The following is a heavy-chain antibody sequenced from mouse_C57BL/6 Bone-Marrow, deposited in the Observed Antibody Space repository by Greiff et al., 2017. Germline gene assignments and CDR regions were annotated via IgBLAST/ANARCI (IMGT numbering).Heavy chain of an antibody. J-gene: IGHJ3*01. V-gene: IGHV1-54*01. D-gene: IGHD1-1*01. CDR3: ARDQYYGSSYEFAY. Sequence: QVQLQQSGAELVRPGTSVKVSCKASGYAFTNYLIEWVKQRPGQGLEWIGVINPGSGGTNYNEKFKGKATLTADKSSSTAYMQLSSLTSEDSAVYFCARDQYYGSSYEFAYWGQGTLVTVSA. CDR2: INPGSGGT. CDR1: GYAFTNYL.